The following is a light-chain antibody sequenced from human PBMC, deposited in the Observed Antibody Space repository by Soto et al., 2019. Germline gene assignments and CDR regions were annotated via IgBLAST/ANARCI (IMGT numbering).Light chain of an antibody. CDR2: DIS. CDR1: QSVSSSY. J-gene: IGKJ4*01. Sequence: EIVLTQSPATLSLSPGEGATLSCRASQSVSSSYLAWYQQKPGQAPRLLIFDISNRATGIPDRFSGSGSGTEFTLTISSLQSDDFAVYYCQQYNNWPRTFGGGTKVDIK. CDR3: QQYNNWPRT. V-gene: IGKV3D-20*02.